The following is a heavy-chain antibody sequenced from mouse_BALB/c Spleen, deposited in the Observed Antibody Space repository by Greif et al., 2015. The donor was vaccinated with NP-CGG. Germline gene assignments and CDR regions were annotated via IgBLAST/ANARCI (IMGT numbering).Heavy chain of an antibody. D-gene: IGHD2-1*01. Sequence: EVKLVESGGDLVKPGGSLKLSCAASGFTFSSYGMSWVRQTPDKRLEWVATISSGGSYTYYPDSVKGRFTISRDNAKNTLYLQMSSLKSEDTAMYYCAREYYGNYPYWGQGTLVTVSA. CDR3: AREYYGNYPY. CDR2: ISSGGSYT. J-gene: IGHJ3*01. V-gene: IGHV5-6*02. CDR1: GFTFSSYG.